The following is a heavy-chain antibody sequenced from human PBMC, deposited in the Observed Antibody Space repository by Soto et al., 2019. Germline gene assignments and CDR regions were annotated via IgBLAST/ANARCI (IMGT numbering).Heavy chain of an antibody. J-gene: IGHJ6*02. Sequence: ASVKVSCRASGYTFTGYYMHWVRQAPGQGLEWMGWINPNSGGTNYAQKFQGRVTMTRDTSISTAYMELSRLRSDDTAVYYCARYVDTAMVEGMDVWGQGTTVTAP. CDR2: INPNSGGT. CDR3: ARYVDTAMVEGMDV. CDR1: GYTFTGYY. D-gene: IGHD5-18*01. V-gene: IGHV1-2*02.